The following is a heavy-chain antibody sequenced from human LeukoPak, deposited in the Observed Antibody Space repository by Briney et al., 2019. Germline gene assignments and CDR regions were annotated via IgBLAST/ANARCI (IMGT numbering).Heavy chain of an antibody. CDR2: INHSGTT. CDR3: AMVTTVITRAFDA. J-gene: IGHJ3*01. CDR1: GGSISSYY. Sequence: SETLSLTCTVSGGSISSYYWNWIRQPPGKGLEWIGEINHSGTTKYNPSLKSRVTISVDTSKNQFSLKLSSVTAADTAVYYCAMVTTVITRAFDAWGQGTMVTVSS. V-gene: IGHV4-34*01. D-gene: IGHD4-23*01.